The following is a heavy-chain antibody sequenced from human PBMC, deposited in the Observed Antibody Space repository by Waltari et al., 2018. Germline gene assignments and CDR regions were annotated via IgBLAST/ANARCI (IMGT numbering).Heavy chain of an antibody. CDR2: TYHSGAT. Sequence: QVQLQESGPGLVKPSETLSLTCTVSGYSISSGYYWGWIRQPPGKGLEWIGSTYHSGATDDNPSLKSRVTISVDTSKNQFSLKLSAVTAADTAVYYCASEVTDIVVVWGAFDIWGQGTMVTVSS. J-gene: IGHJ3*02. CDR1: GYSISSGYY. CDR3: ASEVTDIVVVWGAFDI. D-gene: IGHD2-15*01. V-gene: IGHV4-38-2*02.